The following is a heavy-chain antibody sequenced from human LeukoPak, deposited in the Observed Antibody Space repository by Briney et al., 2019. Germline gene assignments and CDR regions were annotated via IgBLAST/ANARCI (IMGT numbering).Heavy chain of an antibody. J-gene: IGHJ4*02. Sequence: ASVKVSCKAFGYTFTNYYMHWVRQDPGQGLEWMGIINPSGGSNSYAQKFQGRVSMTRDRSTSTVYMELSSLRSDDTAVYYCARRRDGPDYWGQGTLVTVSS. D-gene: IGHD2-8*01. V-gene: IGHV1-46*01. CDR3: ARRRDGPDY. CDR1: GYTFTNYY. CDR2: INPSGGSN.